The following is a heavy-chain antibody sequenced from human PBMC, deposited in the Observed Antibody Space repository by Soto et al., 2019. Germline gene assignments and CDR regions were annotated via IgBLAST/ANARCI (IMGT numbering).Heavy chain of an antibody. J-gene: IGHJ4*02. CDR2: IYYSGTT. CDR1: GGSISSGGYY. V-gene: IGHV4-31*03. Sequence: NPSETLSLTCTVSGGSISSGGYYWSWIRQHPGKGLEWIGYIYYSGTTYYNPSLKSRVTISVDTSKNPFYLKLSSVTAADTAVYYCARTRYSSSWLLYYFDYWGQGTLVTVSS. CDR3: ARTRYSSSWLLYYFDY. D-gene: IGHD6-13*01.